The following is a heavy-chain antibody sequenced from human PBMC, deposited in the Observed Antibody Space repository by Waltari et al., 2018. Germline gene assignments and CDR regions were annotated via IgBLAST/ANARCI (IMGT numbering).Heavy chain of an antibody. J-gene: IGHJ4*02. CDR2: FDPEDGET. Sequence: QVQLVQSGAEVKKPGASVKVSCKVSGYTLTALSMHWVRPSPGKGLEWMGGFDPEDGETIYAQKFQGRVTMTEDTSTDTAYMELSSLRSEDTAVYYCATVRFVPAAIVYFDYWGQGTLVTVSS. CDR3: ATVRFVPAAIVYFDY. D-gene: IGHD2-2*02. V-gene: IGHV1-24*01. CDR1: GYTLTALS.